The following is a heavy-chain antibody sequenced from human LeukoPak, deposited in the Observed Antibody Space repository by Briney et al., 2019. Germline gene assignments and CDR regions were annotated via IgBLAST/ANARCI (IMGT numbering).Heavy chain of an antibody. D-gene: IGHD3-22*01. Sequence: PGGSLRLSCAASGFTVSSNYMSWVRQAPGKGLEWVSVIYSGGSTYYADSVKGRFTISRDNSKNTLYLQMNSLRAEDTAVYYCARDKGITMIRGVIYGMDVWGQGTTVTVSS. CDR1: GFTVSSNY. CDR2: IYSGGST. CDR3: ARDKGITMIRGVIYGMDV. J-gene: IGHJ6*02. V-gene: IGHV3-66*01.